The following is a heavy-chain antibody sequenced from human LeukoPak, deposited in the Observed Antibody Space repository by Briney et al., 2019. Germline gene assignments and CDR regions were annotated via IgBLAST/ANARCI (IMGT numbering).Heavy chain of an antibody. CDR3: ARHEANYFTFDY. J-gene: IGHJ4*02. V-gene: IGHV4-39*01. Sequence: SETLSLTCTVSGGSISSSSYYWGWIRQPPGKGLEWIGSIYYSGSTYYNPSLKSRVTISVDTSKNQLSLKLISVTAADTAVYYCARHEANYFTFDYWGQGTLVTVSS. D-gene: IGHD2/OR15-2a*01. CDR2: IYYSGST. CDR1: GGSISSSSYY.